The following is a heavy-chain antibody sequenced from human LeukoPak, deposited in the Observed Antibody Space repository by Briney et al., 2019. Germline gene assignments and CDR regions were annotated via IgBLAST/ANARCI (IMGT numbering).Heavy chain of an antibody. CDR3: ARGLGFGSPLDY. D-gene: IGHD3-10*01. CDR2: ISSSGSTI. Sequence: PGGSLRLSCAASGFTFSSYEMNWVRQAPGKGLEWVSYISSSGSTIYYADSVKGRFTISRDNAKNSLYLQMNSLRAEDTAVYYCARGLGFGSPLDYWGQGTLVTVSS. V-gene: IGHV3-48*03. CDR1: GFTFSSYE. J-gene: IGHJ4*02.